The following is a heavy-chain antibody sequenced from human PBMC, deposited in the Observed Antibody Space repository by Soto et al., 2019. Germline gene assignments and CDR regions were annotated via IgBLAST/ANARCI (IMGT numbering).Heavy chain of an antibody. CDR3: AATPPYCSGGSCYDY. J-gene: IGHJ4*02. Sequence: ASVKVSCKASGFTFTSSAMQWVRQARGQRLEWIGWIVVGSGNTNYAQKFQERVTITRDMSTSTAYMELSSLRSEDTAVYYCAATPPYCSGGSCYDYWGQGTLVTVSS. CDR2: IVVGSGNT. CDR1: GFTFTSSA. D-gene: IGHD2-15*01. V-gene: IGHV1-58*02.